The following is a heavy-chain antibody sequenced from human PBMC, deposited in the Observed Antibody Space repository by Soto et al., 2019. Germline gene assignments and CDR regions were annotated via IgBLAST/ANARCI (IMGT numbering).Heavy chain of an antibody. V-gene: IGHV3-23*01. Sequence: GRSLRLSCTASGFTLQHYAMAWVRQAPGKGLEWVSTLIGGHYGTAYSYSVKGRFTVSRDNSKNCLYLQMNSLGVEDTAMYFCAKGKSTGDIDWFDPWGQGSLVTVSS. J-gene: IGHJ5*02. CDR2: LIGGHYGT. CDR1: GFTLQHYA. D-gene: IGHD3-10*01. CDR3: AKGKSTGDIDWFDP.